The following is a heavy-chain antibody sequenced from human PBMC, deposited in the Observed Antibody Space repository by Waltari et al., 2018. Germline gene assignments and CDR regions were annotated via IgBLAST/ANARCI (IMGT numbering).Heavy chain of an antibody. V-gene: IGHV3-21*01. CDR1: GFSFSGYA. Sequence: DVLLVESGGGLVKPGGSLRLSCVGSGFSFSGYAMNWVRQAPGQGVEWVASFRIGTRSNKYYADSVKGRFTISRDDGKDSVYLQMNSLRVEDTGIYFCARERAWTGGFDFWGHGTPVTVSS. CDR3: ARERAWTGGFDF. D-gene: IGHD1-1*01. CDR2: FRIGTRSNK. J-gene: IGHJ4*03.